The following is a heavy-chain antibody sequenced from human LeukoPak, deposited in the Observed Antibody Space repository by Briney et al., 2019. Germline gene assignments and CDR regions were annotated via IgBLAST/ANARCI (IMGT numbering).Heavy chain of an antibody. CDR1: GFTFDDYA. J-gene: IGHJ3*02. CDR2: ISWKSGNI. Sequence: GRSLRLSCAASGFTFDDYAMHWVRQAPGKGLEWVSSISWKSGNIGYADSVKGRFTISRDNAKNSLYLQMNSLRAEDTALYYCAKDISMTDAFDIWGQGTMVTVSS. D-gene: IGHD2/OR15-2a*01. V-gene: IGHV3-9*01. CDR3: AKDISMTDAFDI.